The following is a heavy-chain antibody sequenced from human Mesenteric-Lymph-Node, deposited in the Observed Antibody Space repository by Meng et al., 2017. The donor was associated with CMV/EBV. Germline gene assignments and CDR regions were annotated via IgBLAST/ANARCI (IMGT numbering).Heavy chain of an antibody. D-gene: IGHD6-19*01. CDR3: ARDPEYSSGRDYYYYYGMDV. J-gene: IGHJ6*02. Sequence: GESLKISCAASGFTFSSYSMNWVRQAPGKGLEWVSSISSSSSYIYYADSVKGRFTISRDNAKNSLYLQMNSLGAEDTAVYYCARDPEYSSGRDYYYYYGMDVWGQGTTVTVSS. CDR1: GFTFSSYS. CDR2: ISSSSSYI. V-gene: IGHV3-21*01.